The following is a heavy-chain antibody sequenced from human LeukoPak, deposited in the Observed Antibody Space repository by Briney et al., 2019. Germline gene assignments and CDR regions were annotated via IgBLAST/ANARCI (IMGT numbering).Heavy chain of an antibody. CDR1: GFTFSSYW. V-gene: IGHV3-74*01. J-gene: IGHJ5*02. Sequence: GGSLRLSCAASGFTFSSYWMHWVRQAPGKGLVWVSRINSDGSSTSYADSVKGRFTISRDNAKNTLCLQMNSLRAEDTAVYYCARDGYDSSGYYYGSWGQGTLVTVSS. CDR3: ARDGYDSSGYYYGS. CDR2: INSDGSST. D-gene: IGHD3-22*01.